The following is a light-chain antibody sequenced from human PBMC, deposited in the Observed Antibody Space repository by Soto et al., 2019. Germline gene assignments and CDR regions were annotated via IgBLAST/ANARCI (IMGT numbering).Light chain of an antibody. Sequence: QSALTQPASVSGSPGQSITISCTGTSSDIGSYNRVSWYQQHPGKAPKLMIYEDTQRPSRVSNRFSGSKSGNTASLTITGVQAEDEANYYCCSYAGPTIFVVFGGGTKVTVL. CDR1: SSDIGSYNR. CDR3: CSYAGPTIFVV. J-gene: IGLJ2*01. V-gene: IGLV2-23*02. CDR2: EDT.